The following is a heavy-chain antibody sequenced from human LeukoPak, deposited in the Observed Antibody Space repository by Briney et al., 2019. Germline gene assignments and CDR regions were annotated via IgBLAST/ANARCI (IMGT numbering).Heavy chain of an antibody. V-gene: IGHV1-8*01. CDR3: ARAAGLWSIYDAFDI. Sequence: ASVKVSCKASGYTFTSYDINWMRQATGQGLEWMGWMNPNSGNTDYAQKFQGRGTMTRNTSISTAYMELSSLRSEDTAVYYCARAAGLWSIYDAFDIWGQGTMVTVSS. CDR1: GYTFTSYD. D-gene: IGHD5-18*01. CDR2: MNPNSGNT. J-gene: IGHJ3*02.